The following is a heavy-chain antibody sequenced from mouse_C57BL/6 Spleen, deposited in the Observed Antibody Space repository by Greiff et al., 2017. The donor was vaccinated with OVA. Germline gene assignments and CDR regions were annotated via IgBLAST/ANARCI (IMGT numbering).Heavy chain of an antibody. CDR1: GYTFTSYW. D-gene: IGHD1-1*01. CDR3: ARSDIYYYGSSGHWYFDV. V-gene: IGHV1-53*01. Sequence: VQLQQPGTELVKPGASVKLSCKASGYTFTSYWMHWVKQRPGQGLEWIGNINPSNGGTNYNEKFKSKATLTVDKSSSTAYMQLSSLTSEDSAVYYCARSDIYYYGSSGHWYFDVWGTGTTVTVSS. J-gene: IGHJ1*03. CDR2: INPSNGGT.